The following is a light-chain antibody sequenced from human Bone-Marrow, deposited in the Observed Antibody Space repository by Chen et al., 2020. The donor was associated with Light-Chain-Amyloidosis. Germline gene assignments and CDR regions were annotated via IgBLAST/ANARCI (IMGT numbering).Light chain of an antibody. Sequence: DIVMTQSPDSLAVSLGERATINSKSSESLLYRSNNKNYLGWYQQKPGQSPKLLMYWASTRESGVPDQVSGSGSGTDLALTISSLQAEDVAVYDCQRYYRTPYTVGQGTKLEIQ. J-gene: IGKJ2*01. CDR3: QRYYRTPYT. CDR2: WAS. V-gene: IGKV4-1*01. CDR1: ESLLYRSNNKNY.